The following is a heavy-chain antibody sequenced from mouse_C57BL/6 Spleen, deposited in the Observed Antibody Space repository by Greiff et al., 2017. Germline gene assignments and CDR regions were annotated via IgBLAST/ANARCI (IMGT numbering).Heavy chain of an antibody. D-gene: IGHD1-1*01. CDR3: ARRYYYGSSYEYFDF. Sequence: VQLQQPGAELVRPGSSVKLSCKASGYTFTSYWMHWVKQRPIQGLEWIGNIDPSDSETHYNQKFKDKATLTVDKSSSTAYMQLSSLTSEDSAVYYCARRYYYGSSYEYFDFWGTGTTVTVSS. CDR2: IDPSDSET. V-gene: IGHV1-52*01. J-gene: IGHJ1*03. CDR1: GYTFTSYW.